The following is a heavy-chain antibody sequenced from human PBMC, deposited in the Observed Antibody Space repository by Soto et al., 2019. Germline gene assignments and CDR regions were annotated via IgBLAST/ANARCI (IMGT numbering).Heavy chain of an antibody. CDR1: GFTFSSYA. J-gene: IGHJ6*02. CDR3: AKHRGVVVVNDSKAL. V-gene: IGHV3-23*01. D-gene: IGHD2-15*01. CDR2: ISGSGGST. Sequence: PGGSLRLSCAASGFTFSSYAMSWVRQAPGKGLEWVSAISGSGGSTYYADSVKGRFTISRDNSKNTLYLQMNSLRAEDAAVYYCAKHRGVVVVNDSKALCGQAPTVTLS.